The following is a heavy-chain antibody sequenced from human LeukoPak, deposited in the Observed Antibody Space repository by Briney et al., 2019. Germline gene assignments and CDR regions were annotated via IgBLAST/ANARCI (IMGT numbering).Heavy chain of an antibody. D-gene: IGHD2-21*02. V-gene: IGHV4-61*02. Sequence: PSETLSLTCTVSGGSISSGSYYWNWIRQPAGKGLEWIGRIYTSGSTNYNPSLKSRVTISVDTSKNQFSLKLSSVTAADTAVYYCARRRSLSLAYCGGDCPNWFDPWGQGTLVTVSS. J-gene: IGHJ5*02. CDR3: ARRRSLSLAYCGGDCPNWFDP. CDR1: GGSISSGSYY. CDR2: IYTSGST.